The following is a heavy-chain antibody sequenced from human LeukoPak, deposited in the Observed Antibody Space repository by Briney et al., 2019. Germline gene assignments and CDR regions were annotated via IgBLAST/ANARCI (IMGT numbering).Heavy chain of an antibody. CDR3: AKESGYSYGPYYYYYMDV. V-gene: IGHV3-33*06. Sequence: GGSLRLSCAASGFPFSSYGMHWVRQAPGKGLEWVAVIWYDGSNKYYADSVKGRFTISRDNSKNTLYLQMNSLRAEDTAVYYCAKESGYSYGPYYYYYMDVWGKGTTVTVSS. D-gene: IGHD5-18*01. J-gene: IGHJ6*03. CDR2: IWYDGSNK. CDR1: GFPFSSYG.